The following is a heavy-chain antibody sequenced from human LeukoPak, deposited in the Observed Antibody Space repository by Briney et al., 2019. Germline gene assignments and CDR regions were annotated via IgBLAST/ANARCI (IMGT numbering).Heavy chain of an antibody. CDR3: ARVGAYCSGGSCYRPFDY. CDR2: INHSGST. V-gene: IGHV4-34*01. J-gene: IGHJ4*02. Sequence: SETLSLTCAVYGGSFSGYYWSWIRQPPGKGLEWIGEINHSGSTNYNPSLKSRVTISVDTSKNQFSLKLSSATAADTAVYYCARVGAYCSGGSCYRPFDYWGQGTLVTVSS. D-gene: IGHD2-15*01. CDR1: GGSFSGYY.